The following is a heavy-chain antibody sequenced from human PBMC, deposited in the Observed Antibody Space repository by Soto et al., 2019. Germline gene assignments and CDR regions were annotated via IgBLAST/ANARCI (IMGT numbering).Heavy chain of an antibody. J-gene: IGHJ4*02. V-gene: IGHV4-34*01. CDR3: ARGLGSAGDY. D-gene: IGHD3-10*01. CDR2: INHSGST. Sequence: QVQLQQWGAGLLKPSETLSLTCAVYGGSFSGYYWSWIRQPPGKGLEWIGEINHSGSTNYNPSLKRRVTLSVATSQNQFSLKLSSVTAADTAVYYCARGLGSAGDYWGQGTLVTVCS. CDR1: GGSFSGYY.